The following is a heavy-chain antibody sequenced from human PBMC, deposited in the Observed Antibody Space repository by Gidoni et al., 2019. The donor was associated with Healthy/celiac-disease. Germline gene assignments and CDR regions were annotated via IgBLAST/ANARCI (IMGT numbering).Heavy chain of an antibody. D-gene: IGHD6-19*01. V-gene: IGHV3-23*04. CDR2: ISGSGGST. Sequence: EVQLVESGGGLVQPGGSLRLSCAASGLPFSSYAMSWVRQAPGKGLEWVSAISGSGGSTYYADSVKGRFTISRDNSKNTLYLQMNSLRAEDTAVYYCAKDPPRGQWLVNDAFDIWGQGTMVTVSS. CDR1: GLPFSSYA. CDR3: AKDPPRGQWLVNDAFDI. J-gene: IGHJ3*02.